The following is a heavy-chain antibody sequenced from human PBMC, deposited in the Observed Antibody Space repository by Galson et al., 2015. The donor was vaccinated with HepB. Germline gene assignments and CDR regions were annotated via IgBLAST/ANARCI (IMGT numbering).Heavy chain of an antibody. Sequence: CAISGDSVSSNSAAWNWIRQSPSRGLEWLGRTYYRSKWYNDYAVSVKSRISINPDTSKNQFSLQLNSVTPEDTAVYYCAKYSSSWHDAFDIWGQGTMVTVSS. V-gene: IGHV6-1*01. CDR3: AKYSSSWHDAFDI. CDR1: GDSVSSNSAA. D-gene: IGHD6-13*01. J-gene: IGHJ3*02. CDR2: TYYRSKWYN.